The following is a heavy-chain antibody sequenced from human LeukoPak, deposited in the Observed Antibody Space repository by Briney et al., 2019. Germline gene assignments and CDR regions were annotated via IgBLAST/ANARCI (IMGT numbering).Heavy chain of an antibody. V-gene: IGHV3-66*01. D-gene: IGHD5-24*01. CDR2: LYSGGST. J-gene: IGHJ6*02. Sequence: PGGSLRFSCAASGFTVSGNYMSWVRQAPGKGLEWVSLLYSGGSTYYADSVKGRFSISRDNSKNTLYLQMNSLRAEDTAVYYCASRDKGYYYGMDVWGQGTTVTVSS. CDR3: ASRDKGYYYGMDV. CDR1: GFTVSGNY.